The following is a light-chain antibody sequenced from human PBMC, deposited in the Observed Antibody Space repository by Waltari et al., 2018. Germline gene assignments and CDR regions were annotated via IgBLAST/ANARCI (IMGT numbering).Light chain of an antibody. V-gene: IGKV2-28*01. Sequence: QRLLHSNGYALWDEYLQRPGQSPQLLFYMVSNRAAGDSSRCGGRGAGKDFTLEISRVAAEYVGVYYHMQARQTPWTFGEGTKVEIK. J-gene: IGKJ1*01. CDR1: QRLLHSNGYAL. CDR2: MVS. CDR3: MQARQTPWT.